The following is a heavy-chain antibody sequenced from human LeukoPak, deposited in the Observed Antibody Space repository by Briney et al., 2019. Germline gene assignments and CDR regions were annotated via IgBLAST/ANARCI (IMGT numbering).Heavy chain of an antibody. D-gene: IGHD3-22*01. Sequence: PSETLSLTCTVSGGSISNHFWSWIRQPPGKGLEWIGYIYYSGAANYSPSLRSRLTVSVDTSKNQFYMKLNSVTAADTAVYYCARVTGYIVEDYFDYWGQGTLVTVSS. CDR2: IYYSGAA. CDR3: ARVTGYIVEDYFDY. J-gene: IGHJ4*02. V-gene: IGHV4-59*11. CDR1: GGSISNHF.